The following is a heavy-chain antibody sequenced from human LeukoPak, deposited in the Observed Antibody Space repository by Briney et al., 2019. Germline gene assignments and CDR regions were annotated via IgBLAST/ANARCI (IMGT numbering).Heavy chain of an antibody. Sequence: GGSLRLSCAASGFTVSSNYMSWVRQAPGKGLEWVSVIYSGGSTYYADSVKGRFTISRDNSKNTLYLQMNSLRAEDTAVYYCARDQDPSDGMDVWGQGTTVTVSS. V-gene: IGHV3-66*01. J-gene: IGHJ6*02. CDR3: ARDQDPSDGMDV. CDR1: GFTVSSNY. D-gene: IGHD2-15*01. CDR2: IYSGGST.